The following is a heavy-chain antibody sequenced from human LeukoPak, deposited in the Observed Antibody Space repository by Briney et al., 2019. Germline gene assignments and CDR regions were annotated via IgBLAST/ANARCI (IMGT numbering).Heavy chain of an antibody. CDR2: ISSSSSSI. CDR1: GFTFKNYS. D-gene: IGHD3-16*01. Sequence: PGGSLRLSCAASGFTFKNYSMHWVRQAPGKGLQCISYISSSSSSIYSADSVQGRFTVSRDNAKNSLFLQMNSLRAEDTAVYYCARENYADLFAYWSQGTLVTVSS. CDR3: ARENYADLFAY. J-gene: IGHJ4*02. V-gene: IGHV3-48*01.